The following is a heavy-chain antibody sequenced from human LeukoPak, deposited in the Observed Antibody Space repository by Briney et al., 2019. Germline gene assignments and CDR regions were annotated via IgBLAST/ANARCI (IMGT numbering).Heavy chain of an antibody. CDR3: ARMGSTTGTGLYYYYYMDV. V-gene: IGHV1-2*02. D-gene: IGHD1-1*01. J-gene: IGHJ6*03. CDR1: GYTFTGYY. Sequence: GASVKVSCKASGYTFTGYYMHWVRQAPGQGLEWMGWINPNSGGTNYAQKFQGRVTMTRNTSISTAYMELSSLRSEDTAVYYCARMGSTTGTGLYYYYYMDVWGKGTTVTISS. CDR2: INPNSGGT.